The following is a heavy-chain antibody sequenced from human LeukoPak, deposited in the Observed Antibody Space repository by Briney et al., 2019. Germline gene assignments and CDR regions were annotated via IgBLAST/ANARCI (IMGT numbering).Heavy chain of an antibody. CDR2: INHSGST. CDR3: ARSDPLSYYDSSGYQRYFQH. D-gene: IGHD3-22*01. J-gene: IGHJ1*01. CDR1: GGSFSGYY. V-gene: IGHV4-34*01. Sequence: SETLSLTCAVYGGSFSGYYWSWIRQPPGKGLEWIGEINHSGSTNYNPSLKSRVTISVDTSKNQFSLKLSSVTAADTAVYYCARSDPLSYYDSSGYQRYFQHWGQGTLVTVSS.